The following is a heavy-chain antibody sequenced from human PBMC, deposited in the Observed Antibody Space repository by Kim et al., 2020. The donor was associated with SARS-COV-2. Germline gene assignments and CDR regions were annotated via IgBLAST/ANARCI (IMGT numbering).Heavy chain of an antibody. CDR1: GYTFTDFD. CDR3: ARAFCSGSGTRYSVY. CDR2: INPKSGDT. Sequence: ASVKVSCKSSGYTFTDFDIHWVRQAPGQGLEWMGRINPKSGDTKYAQKFQGRVTMTTDTSSSTAYMETSSLRSDDTAVYYCARAFCSGSGTRYSVYWGQGTLVTVSS. V-gene: IGHV1-2*06. D-gene: IGHD2-15*01. J-gene: IGHJ4*02.